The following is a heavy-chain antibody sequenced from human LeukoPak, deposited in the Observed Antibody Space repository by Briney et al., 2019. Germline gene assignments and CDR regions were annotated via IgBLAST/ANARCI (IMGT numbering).Heavy chain of an antibody. CDR3: ARRSDY. Sequence: PGRSLILSCAASGFPFNDYAMHWVRQAPGKGLEWVSGINWNGDDAGYADSVKGRFTISRDNSKNTLYLQMNSLRAEDTAVYYCARRSDYWGQGTLVTVSS. V-gene: IGHV3-9*01. CDR1: GFPFNDYA. J-gene: IGHJ4*02. CDR2: INWNGDDA.